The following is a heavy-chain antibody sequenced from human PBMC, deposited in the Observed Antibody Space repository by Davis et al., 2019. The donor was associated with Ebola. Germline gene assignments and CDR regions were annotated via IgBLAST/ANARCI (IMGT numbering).Heavy chain of an antibody. CDR1: GFTFSSYW. V-gene: IGHV3-7*01. CDR2: IKQDGSEK. CDR3: ARGATVVKALDY. D-gene: IGHD4-23*01. J-gene: IGHJ4*02. Sequence: LKISCAASGFTFSSYWMSWVRQAPGKGLEWVANIKQDGSEKYYVDSVKGRFTISRDNAKNSLYLQMNSLRAEDTAVYYCARGATVVKALDYWGQGTLVTVSS.